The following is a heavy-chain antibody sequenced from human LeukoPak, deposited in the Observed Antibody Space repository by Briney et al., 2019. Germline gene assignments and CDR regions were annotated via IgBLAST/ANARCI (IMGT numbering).Heavy chain of an antibody. J-gene: IGHJ5*02. Sequence: PGGSLRLSCAASGFTFSSCAMSWVRQSPGKGLEWVSAISSSGGSTYYADSVKGRFTISRDNSKNTLYLQMNSLRAEDTAVYYCAKRPVNGHGLDPWGQGTLVTVSS. V-gene: IGHV3-23*01. D-gene: IGHD2-8*01. CDR2: ISSSGGST. CDR3: AKRPVNGHGLDP. CDR1: GFTFSSCA.